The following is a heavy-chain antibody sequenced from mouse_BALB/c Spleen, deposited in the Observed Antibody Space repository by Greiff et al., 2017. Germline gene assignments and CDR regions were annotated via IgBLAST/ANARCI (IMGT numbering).Heavy chain of an antibody. CDR3: ARALYYDYPWFAY. CDR2: ISDGGSYT. D-gene: IGHD2-4*01. CDR1: GFTFSDYY. Sequence: EVHLVESGGGLVKPGGSLKLSCAASGFTFSDYYMYWVRQTPEKRLEWVATISDGGSYTYYPDSVKGRFTISRDNAKNNLYLQMSSLKSEDTAMYYCARALYYDYPWFAYWGQGTLVTVSA. V-gene: IGHV5-4*02. J-gene: IGHJ3*01.